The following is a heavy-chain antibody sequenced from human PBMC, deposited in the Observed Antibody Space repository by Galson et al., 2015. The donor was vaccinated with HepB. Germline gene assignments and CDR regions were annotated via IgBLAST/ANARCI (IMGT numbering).Heavy chain of an antibody. CDR2: LSSHGDNE. J-gene: IGHJ4*02. Sequence: SLRLSCAGSGFNFGNTWMNWVRQAPGKGLEWVAVLSSHGDNEYYADSVKGRFTISRDNSENTVYLQMHSLRVEDTAVYYCARTFYFDYWGQGTLVTVSS. V-gene: IGHV3-30*19. D-gene: IGHD3-16*01. CDR1: GFNFGNTW. CDR3: ARTFYFDY.